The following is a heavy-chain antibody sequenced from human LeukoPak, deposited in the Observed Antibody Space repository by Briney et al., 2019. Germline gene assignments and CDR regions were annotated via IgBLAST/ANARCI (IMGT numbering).Heavy chain of an antibody. V-gene: IGHV4-59*01. Sequence: SETLSLTCTVSGGSISSYYWSWIRQPPGKGLEWIAYMYYDGSPIYNPSLKSRVTMSADASKNQFSLKLSSVTAADTAVYYCATLGVSPFFDQWGQGTLVTVSS. J-gene: IGHJ4*02. CDR3: ATLGVSPFFDQ. CDR1: GGSISSYY. D-gene: IGHD3-10*01. CDR2: MYYDGSP.